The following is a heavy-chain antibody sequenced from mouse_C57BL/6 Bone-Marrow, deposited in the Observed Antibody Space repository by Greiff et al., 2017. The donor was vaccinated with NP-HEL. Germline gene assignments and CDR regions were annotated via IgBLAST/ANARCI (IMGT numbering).Heavy chain of an antibody. Sequence: EVKVEESGGGLVQPGGSLKLSCAASGFTFSDYYMYWVRQTPEKRLEWVAYISNGGGSTYYPDTVKGRFTISRDNAKNTLYLQMSRLNSEDTAMYYCARDITTVVANAMDYWGQGTSVTVSS. J-gene: IGHJ4*01. CDR3: ARDITTVVANAMDY. D-gene: IGHD1-1*01. CDR2: ISNGGGST. CDR1: GFTFSDYY. V-gene: IGHV5-12*01.